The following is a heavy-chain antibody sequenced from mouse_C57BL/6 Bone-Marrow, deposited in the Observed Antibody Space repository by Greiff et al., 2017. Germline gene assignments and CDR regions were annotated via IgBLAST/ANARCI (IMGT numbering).Heavy chain of an antibody. CDR1: GFTFSSYT. Sequence: EVQRVESGGGLVKPGGSLKLSCAASGFTFSSYTMSWVRQTPEKRLEWVATISGGGGNTYYPDSVKGRFTISRDNAKNTLYLQMSSLRSEDTALYFCARKNYYYYYWYFDVWGTGTTDTVSS. J-gene: IGHJ1*03. CDR2: ISGGGGNT. V-gene: IGHV5-9*01. CDR3: ARKNYYYYYWYFDV. D-gene: IGHD2-4*01.